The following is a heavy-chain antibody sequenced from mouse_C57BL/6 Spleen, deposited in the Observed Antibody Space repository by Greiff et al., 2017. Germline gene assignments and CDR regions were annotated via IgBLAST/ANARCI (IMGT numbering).Heavy chain of an antibody. D-gene: IGHD2-12*01. CDR1: GFSLTSYG. CDR3: ASGATVVPMDY. V-gene: IGHV2-2*01. CDR2: IWRGGST. Sequence: QVQLQQSGPGLVQPSQSLSITCTVSGFSLTSYGVHWVRQSPGKGLEWLGVIWRGGSTDYNAAFISRLSISKDNSKSQVFVKMNSLQADDTAIYYWASGATVVPMDYWGQGTSVTVFS. J-gene: IGHJ4*01.